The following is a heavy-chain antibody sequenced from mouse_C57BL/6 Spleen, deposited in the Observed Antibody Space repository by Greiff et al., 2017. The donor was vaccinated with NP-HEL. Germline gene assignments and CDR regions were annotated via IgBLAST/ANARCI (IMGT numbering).Heavy chain of an antibody. Sequence: QVQLKQPGAELVKPGASVKVSCKASGYTFTSYWMHWVKQRPGQGLEWIGRIHPSDSDTNYNQKFKGKATLTVDKSSSTAYMQLSSLTSEDSAVYYCAIGYDGYPADYWGQGTSVTVSS. V-gene: IGHV1-74*01. CDR3: AIGYDGYPADY. J-gene: IGHJ4*01. D-gene: IGHD2-3*01. CDR1: GYTFTSYW. CDR2: IHPSDSDT.